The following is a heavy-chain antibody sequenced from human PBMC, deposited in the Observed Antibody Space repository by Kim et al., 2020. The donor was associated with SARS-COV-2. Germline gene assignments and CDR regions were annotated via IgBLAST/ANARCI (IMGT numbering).Heavy chain of an antibody. V-gene: IGHV4-34*01. J-gene: IGHJ5*02. CDR1: GGSFSGYY. CDR3: ARGVKAEPGSPVGYCSGGRCYRRWFDP. D-gene: IGHD2-15*01. Sequence: SETLSLTCAVYGGSFSGYYWSWIRQPPGKGLEWIGEINHSGSTNYNPSLKSRVTISVDTSKNQFSLKLSSVTAADTAVYYCARGVKAEPGSPVGYCSGGRCYRRWFDPWGQGTLVTVSS. CDR2: INHSGST.